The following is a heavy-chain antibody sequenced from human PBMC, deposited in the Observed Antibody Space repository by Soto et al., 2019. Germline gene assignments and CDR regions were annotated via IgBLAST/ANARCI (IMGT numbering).Heavy chain of an antibody. CDR2: IIPIFGTA. V-gene: IGHV1-69*13. CDR3: VVLLVPAAPAYYYGMDV. J-gene: IGHJ6*02. CDR1: GGTFSSYA. D-gene: IGHD2-2*01. Sequence: VKVSCKASGGTFSSYAISWVRQAPGQGLEWMGGIIPIFGTANYAQKFQGRVTITADKSTSTAYMELSSLRSEDTAVYYCVVLLVPAAPAYYYGMDVWGQGTTVTLSS.